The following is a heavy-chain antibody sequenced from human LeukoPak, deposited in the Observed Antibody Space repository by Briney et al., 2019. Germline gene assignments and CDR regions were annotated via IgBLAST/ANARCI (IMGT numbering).Heavy chain of an antibody. V-gene: IGHV3-30*04. CDR2: ISYDGRNK. Sequence: PGGSLRLSCGASGFTFSRFGIHWVRQAPGKGLEWVSVISYDGRNKHYADSVKGRFTISRDNSKNTLFLQMNSLRAEDTAVYYCARDCQYCSNTNCRCCWGQGTLVTVSS. CDR3: ARDCQYCSNTNCRCC. J-gene: IGHJ4*02. D-gene: IGHD2-2*01. CDR1: GFTFSRFG.